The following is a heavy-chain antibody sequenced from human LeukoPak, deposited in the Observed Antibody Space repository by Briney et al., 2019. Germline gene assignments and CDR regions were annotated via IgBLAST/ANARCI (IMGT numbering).Heavy chain of an antibody. D-gene: IGHD3-22*01. CDR3: ARVGIVVKNAFDI. CDR1: GGSFSNFY. CDR2: IYYSGSI. J-gene: IGHJ3*02. Sequence: PSETLSLTCTVSGGSFSNFYWNWIRHPPGKGLEWIGYIYYSGSINYNPSLTSRLTISVDTSKNQFSLKLSSVTAADTAVYYCARVGIVVKNAFDIWSQGTMVTVSS. V-gene: IGHV4-59*01.